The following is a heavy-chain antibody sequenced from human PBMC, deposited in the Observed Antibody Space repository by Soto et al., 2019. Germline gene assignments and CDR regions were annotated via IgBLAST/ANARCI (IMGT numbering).Heavy chain of an antibody. Sequence: SETLSLTCTVSGGSLSSDYWNCIRQPPGEGLEWIGYVYHSWRTKYSPTLKSRVTISVDTTKIKLSRKLISVTSADTAVYYCANFGTSSNGNWFDPWGQGTLVTVSS. CDR1: GGSLSSDY. CDR3: ANFGTSSNGNWFDP. J-gene: IGHJ5*02. D-gene: IGHD3-10*01. V-gene: IGHV4-59*01. CDR2: VYHSWRT.